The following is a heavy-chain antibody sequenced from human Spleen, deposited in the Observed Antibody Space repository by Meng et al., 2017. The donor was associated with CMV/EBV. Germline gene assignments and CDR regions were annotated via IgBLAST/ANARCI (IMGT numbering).Heavy chain of an antibody. V-gene: IGHV3-30*02. J-gene: IGHJ4*02. CDR2: LRSDGNKK. CDR1: GFTVSNNY. D-gene: IGHD6-13*01. Sequence: GESLKISCVASGFTVSNNYLSWVRQAPGKGLEWVAFLRSDGNKKYYADSVKGRFTISRDTSKNTLFLQMNSLRPEDTAVYYCVRDGGVAAAGNFYFDFWGQGALVTVSS. CDR3: VRDGGVAAAGNFYFDF.